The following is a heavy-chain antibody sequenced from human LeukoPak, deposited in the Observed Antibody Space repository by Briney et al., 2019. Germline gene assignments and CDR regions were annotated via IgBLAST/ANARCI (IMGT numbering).Heavy chain of an antibody. CDR1: GFSFSSYG. J-gene: IGHJ3*02. V-gene: IGHV3-30*18. CDR2: ISYDGSDK. D-gene: IGHD5-18*01. Sequence: GGSLRLSCAASGFSFSSYGIYWVRQAPGKGLEWVAGISYDGSDKYYADSVKGRFTFSRDNSKNTLYLQMNRLRAEDTAVYYCAKDRVGYSYVDGFDIWGQGTMVTVSS. CDR3: AKDRVGYSYVDGFDI.